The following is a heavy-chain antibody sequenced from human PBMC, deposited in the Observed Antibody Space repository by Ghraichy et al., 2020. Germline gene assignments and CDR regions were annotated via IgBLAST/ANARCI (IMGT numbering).Heavy chain of an antibody. CDR3: ARDSPYCSSTSCYARGERDAFDI. CDR2: IIPIFGTA. CDR1: GGTFSSYA. J-gene: IGHJ3*02. Sequence: SVKVSCKASGGTFSSYAISWVRQAPGQGLEWMGGIIPIFGTANYAQKFQGRVTITADESTSTAYMELSSLRSEDTAVYYCARDSPYCSSTSCYARGERDAFDIWGQGTMVTVSS. V-gene: IGHV1-69*13. D-gene: IGHD2-2*01.